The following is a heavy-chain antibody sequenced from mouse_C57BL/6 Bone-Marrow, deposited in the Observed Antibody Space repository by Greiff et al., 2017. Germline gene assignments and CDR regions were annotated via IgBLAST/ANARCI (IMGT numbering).Heavy chain of an antibody. Sequence: DVQLQESGPVLVKPGASVKMSCKASGYTFTDYYMNWVKQSHGKSLEWIGVINPYNGGTSYNQKFKGKATLTVDKSSSTAYMELNSLTSEDSAVYYCAWLRRGYWGQGTTLTVSS. V-gene: IGHV1-19*01. J-gene: IGHJ2*01. CDR1: GYTFTDYY. CDR3: AWLRRGY. CDR2: INPYNGGT. D-gene: IGHD2-2*01.